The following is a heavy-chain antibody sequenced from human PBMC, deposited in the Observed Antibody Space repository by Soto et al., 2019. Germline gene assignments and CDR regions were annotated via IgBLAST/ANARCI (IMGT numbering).Heavy chain of an antibody. J-gene: IGHJ6*02. CDR3: AKAQPHYDILTGYYNPVYYYYGMDV. Sequence: GGSLRLSCAASGFTISSYAMSWDSQAPGKGLEWVSAISGSGGSTYYADSVKGRFTISRDNSKNTLHLQMNSLRAEDTAVYYCAKAQPHYDILTGYYNPVYYYYGMDVWGQGTTVSVSS. D-gene: IGHD3-9*01. CDR2: ISGSGGST. V-gene: IGHV3-23*01. CDR1: GFTISSYA.